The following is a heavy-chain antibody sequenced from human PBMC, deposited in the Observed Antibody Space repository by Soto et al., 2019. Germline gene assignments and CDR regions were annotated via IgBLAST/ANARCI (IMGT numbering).Heavy chain of an antibody. CDR1: GFAVSSKY. V-gene: IGHV3-53*01. CDR3: VQTTGWPGFDF. CDR2: IYGGGTT. D-gene: IGHD6-19*01. Sequence: EVQLVESGGGLIQPGGSLRLSCAASGFAVSSKYMTWVRQAPGKGLEWVSVIYGGGTTYYADSVKGRFTISRGTSKNTLYLQMNSLRAEDTAVYYCVQTTGWPGFDFWGQGTRVTVSS. J-gene: IGHJ4*02.